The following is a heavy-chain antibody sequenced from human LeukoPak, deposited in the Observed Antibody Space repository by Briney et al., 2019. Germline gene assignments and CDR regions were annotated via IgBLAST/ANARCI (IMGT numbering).Heavy chain of an antibody. CDR2: IIPIFGTA. D-gene: IGHD3-22*01. J-gene: IGHJ4*02. V-gene: IGHV1-69*13. Sequence: SVKVSCKASGGTFSSYAISWVRQAPGQRLEWMGGIIPIFGTANYAQKFQGRVTITADESTSTAYMELSSLRSEDTAVYYCARRDYDSSGPDDYWGQGTLVTVSS. CDR1: GGTFSSYA. CDR3: ARRDYDSSGPDDY.